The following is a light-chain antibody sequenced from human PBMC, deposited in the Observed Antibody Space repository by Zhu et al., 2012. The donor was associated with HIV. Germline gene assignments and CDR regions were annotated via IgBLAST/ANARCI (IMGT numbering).Light chain of an antibody. V-gene: IGKV3-11*01. CDR1: QSVRSF. CDR2: DTS. CDR3: QQHSNRPFT. J-gene: IGKJ4*01. Sequence: IVLTQSPATLSLSPGERATLSCRASQSVRSFLAWYQQKPGQAPRLLIYDTSKRATGIPARFSGSGSGTDFTLTINNLEPEDFAVYYCQQHSNRPFTFGGGTKVEIK.